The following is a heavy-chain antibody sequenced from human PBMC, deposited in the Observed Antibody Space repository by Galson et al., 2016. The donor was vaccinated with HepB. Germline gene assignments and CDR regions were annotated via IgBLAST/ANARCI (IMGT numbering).Heavy chain of an antibody. CDR3: VRARTLPASAGMDV. J-gene: IGHJ6*02. CDR2: TYYRSKWYN. V-gene: IGHV6-1*01. CDR1: GDSVSSDSVA. Sequence: CAISGDSVSSDSVAWNWIRQSPSRGLEWLGRTYYRSKWYNDYAVSVKSRIIINPDTSKNQFSLHLNSVTPEDTAVYYCVRARTLPASAGMDVWGQGTTVTVSS. D-gene: IGHD2-2*01.